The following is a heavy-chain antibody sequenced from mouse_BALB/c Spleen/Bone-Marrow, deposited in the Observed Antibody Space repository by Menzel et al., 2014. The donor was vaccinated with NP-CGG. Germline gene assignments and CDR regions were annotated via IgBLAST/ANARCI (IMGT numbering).Heavy chain of an antibody. CDR1: GFTFTDYY. CDR3: ARDENVGIYWYFDV. V-gene: IGHV7-3*02. CDR2: IRNKAKGYTT. J-gene: IGHJ1*01. Sequence: EVKLMESGGGSVQPGGSLRLSCATSGFTFTDYYMSWARQPPGKALEWLGFIRNKAKGYTTDYSASVKGRFTISRDNSQRILYLQMNTLRAEDSATYYCARDENVGIYWYFDVWGAGTTVIVSS.